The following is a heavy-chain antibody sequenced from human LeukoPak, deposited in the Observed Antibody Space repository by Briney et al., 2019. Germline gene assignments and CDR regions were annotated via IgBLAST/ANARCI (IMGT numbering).Heavy chain of an antibody. CDR2: IIPIFGTA. Sequence: ASVKVSCKASGGTFSSYAISWVRQAPGQGLEWMGGIIPIFGTANYAQKFQGRVTITTDESTSTAYMELSRLRSEDTAVDYCARVLYGSGSPFDYWGQGTLFTVSS. CDR3: ARVLYGSGSPFDY. V-gene: IGHV1-69*05. D-gene: IGHD3-10*01. J-gene: IGHJ4*02. CDR1: GGTFSSYA.